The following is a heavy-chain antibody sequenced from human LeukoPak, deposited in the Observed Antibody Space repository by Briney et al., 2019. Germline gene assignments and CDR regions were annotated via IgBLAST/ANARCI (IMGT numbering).Heavy chain of an antibody. D-gene: IGHD5-24*01. J-gene: IGHJ5*02. CDR3: TRMSREAPGLPDL. Sequence: GGSLRLSCAASGFTFDDYAMHWVRQAPGKGLEWVSGISWNSGSIGYADSVKGRFTISRDNAKNTLYLQIGSLRADDTAVYYCTRMSREAPGLPDLWGQGTLVTVSS. V-gene: IGHV3-9*01. CDR1: GFTFDDYA. CDR2: ISWNSGSI.